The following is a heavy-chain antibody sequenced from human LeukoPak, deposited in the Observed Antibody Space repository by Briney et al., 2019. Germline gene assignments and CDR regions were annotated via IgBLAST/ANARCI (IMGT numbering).Heavy chain of an antibody. CDR3: ARESVVVVPAAIPNWFDP. CDR1: GGSFSGYY. D-gene: IGHD2-2*01. V-gene: IGHV4-34*01. Sequence: SETLSLTCAVYGGSFSGYYWSWIRQPPGKGLEWIGEINHSGSTNYNPSLKGRVTISVDTSKNQFSLKLSSVTAADTAVYYCARESVVVVPAAIPNWFDPWGQGTLVTVSS. CDR2: INHSGST. J-gene: IGHJ5*02.